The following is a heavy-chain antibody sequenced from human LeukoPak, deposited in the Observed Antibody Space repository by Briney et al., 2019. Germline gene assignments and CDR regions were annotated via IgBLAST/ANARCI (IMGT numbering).Heavy chain of an antibody. V-gene: IGHV4-61*09. D-gene: IGHD6-13*01. CDR1: GGSISSGSYY. CDR2: IYTSGST. CDR3: ARTMALAAGSDY. J-gene: IGHJ4*02. Sequence: KPSETLSLTCTVSGGSISSGSYYWSWIRQPAGKGLEWIGHIYTSGSTNYNPSLKSRVTISVDTSENQFSLKLSSVTAADTAVYYCARTMALAAGSDYWGQGTLVTVSS.